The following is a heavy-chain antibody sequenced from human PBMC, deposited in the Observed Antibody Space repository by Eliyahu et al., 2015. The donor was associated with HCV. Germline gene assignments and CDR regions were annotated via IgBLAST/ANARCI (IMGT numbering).Heavy chain of an antibody. CDR3: ARYYYGSGSYFD. J-gene: IGHJ4*02. V-gene: IGHV4-34*02. D-gene: IGHD3-10*01. Sequence: QVYLQQLGAELLRPSETLSLTCAVYGTSFSGYQWTWIRQAPGKGLEWIGQISHSGSATYNSSLKSRVIMSVDTSKSQFSLKLTSVTAADTAVYYCARYYYGSGSYFDWGQGTLVTVSS. CDR1: GTSFSGYQ. CDR2: ISHSGSA.